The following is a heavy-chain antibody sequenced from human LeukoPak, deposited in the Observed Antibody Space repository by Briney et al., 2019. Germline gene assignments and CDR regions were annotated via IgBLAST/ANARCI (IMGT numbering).Heavy chain of an antibody. CDR3: ARLPASELRFLEWFSWRNYGMDV. CDR2: INHSGST. J-gene: IGHJ6*02. Sequence: PSETLSLTCAVYGGSFSGYYWSWIRQPPGKGLEWIGEINHSGSTNYNPSLKSRVTISVDTSKNQFSLKLSSVTAADTAVYYCARLPASELRFLEWFSWRNYGMDVWGQGTTVTVSS. V-gene: IGHV4-34*01. CDR1: GGSFSGYY. D-gene: IGHD3-3*01.